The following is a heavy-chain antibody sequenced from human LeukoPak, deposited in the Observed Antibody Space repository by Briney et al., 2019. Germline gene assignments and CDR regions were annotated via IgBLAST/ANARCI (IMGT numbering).Heavy chain of an antibody. Sequence: PSETLSLTCTVSGGSISSYYWSWIRQPPGKGLEWIGYIYYSGSTNYNPSLKSRVTISVDTSKNQFSLKLSSVTAADTAVYYCARNYDSSGYYYPYFDYWGQGTLVTVSS. J-gene: IGHJ4*02. CDR3: ARNYDSSGYYYPYFDY. CDR2: IYYSGST. D-gene: IGHD3-22*01. V-gene: IGHV4-59*01. CDR1: GGSISSYY.